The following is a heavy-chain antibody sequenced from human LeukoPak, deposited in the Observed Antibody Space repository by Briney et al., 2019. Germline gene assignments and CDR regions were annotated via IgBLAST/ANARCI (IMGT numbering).Heavy chain of an antibody. D-gene: IGHD6-13*01. CDR2: ISWNSGSI. CDR1: GFTFDDYA. V-gene: IGHV3-9*01. CDR3: AKDTEIAAAVGNYWYFDL. J-gene: IGHJ2*01. Sequence: PGGSLRLSCAASGFTFDDYAMHWVRQAPGKGLEWVSGISWNSGSIGYADSVKGRFTISRDNAKNSLYLQMNSLRAEDTALYYCAKDTEIAAAVGNYWYFDLWGRGTLVTVSS.